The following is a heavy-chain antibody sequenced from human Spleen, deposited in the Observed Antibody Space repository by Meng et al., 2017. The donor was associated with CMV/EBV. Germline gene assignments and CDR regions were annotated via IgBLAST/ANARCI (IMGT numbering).Heavy chain of an antibody. CDR2: ISSSGSTI. V-gene: IGHV3-48*03. J-gene: IGHJ4*02. CDR1: GFTFSSYE. CDR3: ATYFWSGY. Sequence: GGSLRLSCAASGFTFSSYEMNWVRQAPGKGLGWVSYISSSGSTIYYTDSVKGRFTISRDNAKNSLYLQMNSLRAEDTAVYYCATYFWSGYWGQGTLVTVSS. D-gene: IGHD3-3*01.